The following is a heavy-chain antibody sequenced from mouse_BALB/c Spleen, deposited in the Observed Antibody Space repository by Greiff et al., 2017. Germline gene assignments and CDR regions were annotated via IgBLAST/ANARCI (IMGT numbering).Heavy chain of an antibody. CDR3: AREGPYYYAMDY. J-gene: IGHJ4*01. CDR2: IWAGGST. Sequence: VMLVESGPGLVAPSQSLSITCTVSGFSLTSYGVHWVRQPPGKGLEWLGVIWAGGSTNYNSALMSRLSISKDNSKSQVFLKMNSLQTDDTAMYYCAREGPYYYAMDYWGQGTSVTVSS. V-gene: IGHV2-9*02. CDR1: GFSLTSYG.